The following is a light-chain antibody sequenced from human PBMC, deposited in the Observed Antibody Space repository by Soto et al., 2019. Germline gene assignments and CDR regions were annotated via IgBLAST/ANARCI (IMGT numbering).Light chain of an antibody. CDR2: VAF. V-gene: IGKV3-20*01. CDR3: QQYGCSPTT. J-gene: IGKJ1*01. CDR1: QGVSSNV. Sequence: IVLTQSPSTLSLSQEERATFSCRASQGVSSNVLAWYQQKPGQAPRLLIYVAFKRATGITDRFRGSWSATYIPITISRMEPEYGAVYCCQQYGCSPTTFGHGTKVDIK.